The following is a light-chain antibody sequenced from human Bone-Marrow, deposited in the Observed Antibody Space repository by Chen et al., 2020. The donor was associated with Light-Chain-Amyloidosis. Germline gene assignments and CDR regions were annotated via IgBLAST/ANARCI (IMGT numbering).Light chain of an antibody. CDR1: SGSIATNY. V-gene: IGLV6-57*01. CDR3: QSYQGSSQGV. Sequence: NFMLTHPHSVSESPGKTVIISCTRSSGSIATNYVQWYQQRPGSSPTTVIYEDDQRPSGFPDRFSGSIDRSSNSASLTISGLKTEDEADYYCQSYQGSSQGVFGGGTKLTVL. CDR2: EDD. J-gene: IGLJ3*02.